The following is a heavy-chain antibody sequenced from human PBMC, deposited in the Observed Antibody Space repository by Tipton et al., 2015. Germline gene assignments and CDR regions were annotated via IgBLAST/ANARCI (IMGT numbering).Heavy chain of an antibody. Sequence: TLSLTCSVSGGSITSSTYYWGWIRQPPGKGLEWIGSFFYSGSTNYNPSLRSRVAMSMDTSKSQFSLKLSSVIAADTAVYYCARASIIQGYYHDSSRYYLFNSWGQGTLVTVSS. CDR3: ARASIIQGYYHDSSRYYLFNS. CDR1: GGSITSSTYY. D-gene: IGHD3-22*01. CDR2: FFYSGST. V-gene: IGHV4-39*07. J-gene: IGHJ1*01.